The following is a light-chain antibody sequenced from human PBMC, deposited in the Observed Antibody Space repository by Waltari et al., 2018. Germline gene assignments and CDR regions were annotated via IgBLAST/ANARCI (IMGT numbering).Light chain of an antibody. V-gene: IGKV3-20*01. CDR1: QSVTRT. CDR2: DAS. CDR3: QKYGTLPAT. J-gene: IGKJ1*01. Sequence: EIVLTQSPGTLSLSPGERATLFCRASQSVTRTLAWYQQNPGQAPRLLIYDASSRATGIPDRFSGSGYGTDFSLTISRLEPEDFAVYYCQKYGTLPATFGQGTKVEIK.